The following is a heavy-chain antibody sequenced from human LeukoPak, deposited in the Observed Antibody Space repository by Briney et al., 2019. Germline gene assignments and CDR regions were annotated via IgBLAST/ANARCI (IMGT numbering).Heavy chain of an antibody. J-gene: IGHJ5*02. D-gene: IGHD6-13*01. V-gene: IGHV6-1*01. CDR2: TYYRSKWYN. CDR1: GDSVSSNSAA. CDR3: ARGRAAAGTGGQNWFDP. Sequence: SQTLSLTCAISGDSVSSNSAAWSWIRQSPSRGLEWLGRTYYRSKWYNDYAVSVKSRITINPDTSKNQFSLQLNSVTPEDTAVYYCARGRAAAGTGGQNWFDPWGQGTLVTVSS.